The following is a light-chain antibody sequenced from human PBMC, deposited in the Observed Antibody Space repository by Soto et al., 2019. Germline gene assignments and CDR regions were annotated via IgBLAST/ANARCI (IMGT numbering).Light chain of an antibody. CDR1: SGHSSYA. V-gene: IGLV4-69*01. CDR3: QTWGTGIRV. CDR2: LNSDGSH. J-gene: IGLJ1*01. Sequence: QLVLTQSPSASASLGASVKLTCTLSSGHSSYAIAWHQQRPEKGPRYLMKLNSDGSHSKGDGIPDRFSGSSSGAERYLTISSLQSEDEADYYCQTWGTGIRVFGTGTKVTVL.